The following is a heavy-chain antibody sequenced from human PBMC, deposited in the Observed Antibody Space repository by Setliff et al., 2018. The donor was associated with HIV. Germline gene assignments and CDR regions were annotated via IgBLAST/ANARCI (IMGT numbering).Heavy chain of an antibody. CDR1: DDPISSYY. CDR3: ALTGHRLLRGYMDV. D-gene: IGHD2-15*01. CDR2: LYVGGDT. Sequence: SETLSLTCYVTDDPISSYYWSWVRQPAGKGLEWIGRLYVGGDTNYNPSLKSRVTMSLDTSKKHFSLKLKSVTAADTAVYYCALTGHRLLRGYMDVWGKGTTVTV. V-gene: IGHV4-4*07. J-gene: IGHJ6*03.